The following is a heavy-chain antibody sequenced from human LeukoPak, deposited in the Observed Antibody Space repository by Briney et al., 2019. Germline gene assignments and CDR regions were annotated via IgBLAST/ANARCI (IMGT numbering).Heavy chain of an antibody. CDR1: GYSISSGYY. CDR3: ARAGSSSWTVDY. J-gene: IGHJ4*02. Sequence: SETLSLTCTVSGYSISSGYYWGWIRQPPGKGLEWIGSIYHSGSTYYNPSLKSRVTISVDTSKNQFSLKLSSVTAADTAVYYCARAGSSSWTVDYWGQGTLVTASS. CDR2: IYHSGST. D-gene: IGHD6-13*01. V-gene: IGHV4-38-2*02.